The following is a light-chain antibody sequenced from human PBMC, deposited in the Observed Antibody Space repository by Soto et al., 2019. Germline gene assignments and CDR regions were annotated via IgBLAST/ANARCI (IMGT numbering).Light chain of an antibody. V-gene: IGKV3-20*01. J-gene: IGKJ5*01. Sequence: EIVLTQYPGALSLSPGERATLSCRASQSVSSGYLAWYQQKPGQAPRLLIFATSRRATGIPDRFSGSGSGTDFTLTISRLEPEDVAVYYCQQYGSSPPITFGQGTRLEIK. CDR3: QQYGSSPPIT. CDR1: QSVSSGY. CDR2: ATS.